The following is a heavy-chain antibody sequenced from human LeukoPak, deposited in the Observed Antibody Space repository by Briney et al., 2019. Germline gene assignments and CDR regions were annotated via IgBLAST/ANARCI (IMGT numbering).Heavy chain of an antibody. D-gene: IGHD3-22*01. Sequence: GGSLRPSCAASGFTFSSYGMHWVRQAPGKGLEWVAVIWYDGSNKYYADSVKGRLTISRDNSKNTLYLQMNSLRAEDAAVYYCARESLYDTREIDYWGQGTLVTVSS. CDR1: GFTFSSYG. V-gene: IGHV3-33*01. J-gene: IGHJ4*02. CDR3: ARESLYDTREIDY. CDR2: IWYDGSNK.